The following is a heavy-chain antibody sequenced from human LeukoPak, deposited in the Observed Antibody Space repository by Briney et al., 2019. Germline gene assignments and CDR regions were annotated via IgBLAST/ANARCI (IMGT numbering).Heavy chain of an antibody. CDR2: VNSDGSST. J-gene: IGHJ6*02. CDR3: ARGRYYGMDV. V-gene: IGHV3-74*01. Sequence: GGSLRLSCAASGFTFTSYWMHWVRQAPGKGLVWVSRVNSDGSSTTYAYSVKGRFTISRDNAKNTLYLQMNSLRAEDTAVYYCARGRYYGMDVWGQGTTVTVSS. CDR1: GFTFTSYW.